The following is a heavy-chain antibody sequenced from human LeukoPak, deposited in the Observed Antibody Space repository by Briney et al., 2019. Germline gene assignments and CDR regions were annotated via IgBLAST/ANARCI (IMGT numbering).Heavy chain of an antibody. CDR3: ARVGVGATPFDY. J-gene: IGHJ4*02. D-gene: IGHD1-26*01. V-gene: IGHV1-2*02. Sequence: ASVKVSCKASGYTFTSYDINWVRQATGQGLEWMGWINPNSGGTNYAQKFQGRVTMTRDTSISTAYMELSRLRSDDTAVYYYARVGVGATPFDYWGQGTLVTVSS. CDR1: GYTFTSYD. CDR2: INPNSGGT.